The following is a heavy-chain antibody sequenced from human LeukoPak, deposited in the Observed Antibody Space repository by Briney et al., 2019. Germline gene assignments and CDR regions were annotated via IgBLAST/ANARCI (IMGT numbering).Heavy chain of an antibody. J-gene: IGHJ4*02. V-gene: IGHV3-23*03. D-gene: IGHD3-10*01. CDR1: GFTFNNYA. Sequence: GGSLRLSCAASGFTFNNYAMNWARQAPGKGLEWVSVIYGGGNIYYADSVKGRFTISRDNAKNSVYLQMNSLRAEDTAVYYCARGGGSGSYYSIDYWGQGTLVTVSS. CDR3: ARGGGSGSYYSIDY. CDR2: IYGGGNI.